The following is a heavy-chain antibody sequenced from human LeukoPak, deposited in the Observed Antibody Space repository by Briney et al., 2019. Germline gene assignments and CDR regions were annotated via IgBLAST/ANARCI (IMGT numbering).Heavy chain of an antibody. D-gene: IGHD6-19*01. V-gene: IGHV4-59*01. CDR1: GGSISSYY. CDR3: ARGRLPAAVASTARYFDL. J-gene: IGHJ2*01. Sequence: SETLSLTCTVSGGSISSYYWSWIRQPPGKGLEWIGYIYYSGSTNYNPSLKSRVTISVDTSKNQFSLKLSSVTAADTAVYYCARGRLPAAVASTARYFDLWGRGTLVTVFS. CDR2: IYYSGST.